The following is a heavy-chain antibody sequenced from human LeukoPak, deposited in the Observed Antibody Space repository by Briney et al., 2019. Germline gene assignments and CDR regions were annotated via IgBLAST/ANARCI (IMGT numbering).Heavy chain of an antibody. D-gene: IGHD6-13*01. V-gene: IGHV1-18*01. Sequence: ASVKVSCKASGYTFTSYGISWVRQAPGQGLERMGWISAYNGNTNYAQKLQGRVTMTTDTSTSTAYMELRSLRSDDTAVYYCARETGIAAAGTSDYWGQGTLVTVSS. CDR1: GYTFTSYG. J-gene: IGHJ4*02. CDR2: ISAYNGNT. CDR3: ARETGIAAAGTSDY.